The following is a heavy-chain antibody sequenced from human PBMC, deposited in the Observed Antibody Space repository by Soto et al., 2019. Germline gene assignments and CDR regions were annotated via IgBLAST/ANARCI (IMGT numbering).Heavy chain of an antibody. CDR3: ARDWGNQGWLVSAAFEI. D-gene: IGHD6-19*01. J-gene: IGHJ3*02. CDR2: ISSSSSYT. Sequence: QVQLVESGGGLVKPGGSLRLSCAASGFTFSDYYMSWIRQAPGKGLEWVSYISSSSSYTNYADSVKGRFTISRDNAKNSLYLQMNSLSAEDTAVYYCARDWGNQGWLVSAAFEIWGQGTMVTVSS. V-gene: IGHV3-11*05. CDR1: GFTFSDYY.